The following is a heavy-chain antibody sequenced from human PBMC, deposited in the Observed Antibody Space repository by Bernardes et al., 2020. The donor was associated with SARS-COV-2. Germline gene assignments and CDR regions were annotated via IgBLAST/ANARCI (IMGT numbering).Heavy chain of an antibody. CDR1: GGSISSSNW. J-gene: IGHJ6*02. CDR3: ARDLPYYYYGMDV. CDR2: IYHSGST. Sequence: ETLSLTCAVSGGSISSSNWWSWVRQPPGKGLEWIGEIYHSGSTNYNPSLKSRVTISVDKSKNQFSLKLSSVTAADTAVYYCARDLPYYYYGMDVWGQGTTVTVSS. V-gene: IGHV4-4*02.